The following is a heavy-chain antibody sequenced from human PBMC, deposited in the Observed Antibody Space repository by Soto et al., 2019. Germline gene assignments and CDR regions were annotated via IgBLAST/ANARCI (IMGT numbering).Heavy chain of an antibody. V-gene: IGHV4-34*01. Sequence: SETLSLTCAVYGGSFSGYYWSWIRQPPGKGLEWIGEINHSGSTNYNPSLKSRVTISVDTSKNQFSLKLSSVTAADTAVYYCARGGKGMNYYYYYMDVWGKGTTVTVSS. D-gene: IGHD3-10*01. CDR2: INHSGST. CDR3: ARGGKGMNYYYYYMDV. CDR1: GGSFSGYY. J-gene: IGHJ6*03.